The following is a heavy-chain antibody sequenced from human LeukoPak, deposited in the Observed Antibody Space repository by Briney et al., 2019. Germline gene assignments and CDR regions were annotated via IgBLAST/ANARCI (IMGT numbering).Heavy chain of an antibody. J-gene: IGHJ5*02. Sequence: PGGSLRLSCAASGFTFRSYAMHWVRQAPGKGLEWVAVISYDGSNKYYADSVKGRFTISSDNAKHSLYLQMNSLRAEDTAVYYCARDTNYYGSGSYFSWGQGTLVTVSS. CDR3: ARDTNYYGSGSYFS. CDR1: GFTFRSYA. CDR2: ISYDGSNK. V-gene: IGHV3-30-3*01. D-gene: IGHD3-10*01.